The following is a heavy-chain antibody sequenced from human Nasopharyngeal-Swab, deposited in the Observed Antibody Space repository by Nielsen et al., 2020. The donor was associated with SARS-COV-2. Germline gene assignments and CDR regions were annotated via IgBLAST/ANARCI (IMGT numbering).Heavy chain of an antibody. CDR2: ISGRGGDT. Sequence: GESLKISCAASGFSFSTYAMSWVRQAPGKGLEWVSAISGRGGDTYYADSVKGRFTISRDNSKNTLYLQMNSLRAEDTALYFCAKDKVVETGRGFDYWGQGTLVTVSS. J-gene: IGHJ4*02. CDR3: AKDKVVETGRGFDY. D-gene: IGHD2-15*01. V-gene: IGHV3-23*01. CDR1: GFSFSTYA.